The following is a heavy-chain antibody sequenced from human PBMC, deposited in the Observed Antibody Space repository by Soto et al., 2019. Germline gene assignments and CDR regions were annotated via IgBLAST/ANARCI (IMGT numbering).Heavy chain of an antibody. D-gene: IGHD4-17*01. CDR2: INSDGSST. Sequence: EVQLVESGGGLVQPGGSLRLSCAASGFTFSRYWMHWGRQAPVKGLVWVSRINSDGSSTSYADAVKGRFTISRDNAKNTLYLQMDSLRAEDTAVYYCARDPYGAEGYWGQGTLVTVSS. CDR1: GFTFSRYW. J-gene: IGHJ4*02. CDR3: ARDPYGAEGY. V-gene: IGHV3-74*01.